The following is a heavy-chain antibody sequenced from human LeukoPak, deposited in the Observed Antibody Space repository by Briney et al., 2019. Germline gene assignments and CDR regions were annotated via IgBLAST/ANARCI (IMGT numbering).Heavy chain of an antibody. Sequence: ASVKVSRKASGYTFTSYGISWVRQAPGQGLEWMGWISTYNGNTNYAREFQGRVTMTTDTSMSTAYMELRSLRSDDTAVYYCARDDCTSASCYLAYWGQGTLVTVSS. CDR2: ISTYNGNT. D-gene: IGHD2-2*01. J-gene: IGHJ4*02. V-gene: IGHV1-18*01. CDR3: ARDDCTSASCYLAY. CDR1: GYTFTSYG.